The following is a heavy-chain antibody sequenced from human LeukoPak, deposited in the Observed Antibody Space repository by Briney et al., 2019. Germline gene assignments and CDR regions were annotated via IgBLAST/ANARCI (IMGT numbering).Heavy chain of an antibody. J-gene: IGHJ4*01. CDR1: GFTFSSYS. V-gene: IGHV3-21*01. CDR3: ARLGGIVIVPAAMFDY. Sequence: GGSLRLSCAASGFTFSSYSMNWVRQAPGKGLEWVSSISSSSSYIYYADSVKGRFTISRDNAKNSLYLPINSLRAEDTGVYYCARLGGIVIVPAAMFDYWGQGTLVTVSS. D-gene: IGHD2-2*01. CDR2: ISSSSSYI.